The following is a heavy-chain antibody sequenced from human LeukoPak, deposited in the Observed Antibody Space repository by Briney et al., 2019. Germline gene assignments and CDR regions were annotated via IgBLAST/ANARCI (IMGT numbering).Heavy chain of an antibody. D-gene: IGHD3-10*01. CDR2: ISGSGDTT. V-gene: IGHV3-23*01. Sequence: PGGSLRLSCAASGFTFSNYAMNWVRQAPGKGLEWVSAISGSGDTTYYADSVKGRFTISRDNSKDTLYLQMDSLTADDTATYYCAKPFYYGSGSYYGNFLHWGQGTLVTVSS. CDR1: GFTFSNYA. J-gene: IGHJ4*02. CDR3: AKPFYYGSGSYYGNFLH.